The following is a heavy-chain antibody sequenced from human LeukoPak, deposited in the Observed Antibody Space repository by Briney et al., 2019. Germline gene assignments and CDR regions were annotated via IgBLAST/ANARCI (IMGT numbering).Heavy chain of an antibody. J-gene: IGHJ3*01. CDR1: GFIYNSYW. V-gene: IGHV3-7*01. D-gene: IGHD1-26*01. CDR2: IKQDGSEK. CDR3: ARDGATAKGDSFDL. Sequence: PGGSLRLSCAASGFIYNSYWMSWVRQAPGKGLEWVAHIKQDGSEKYYVDSVKGRFTISRDNTKDSLYLQMNSLRAEDTAVYFCARDGATAKGDSFDLWGRGTMVTVSS.